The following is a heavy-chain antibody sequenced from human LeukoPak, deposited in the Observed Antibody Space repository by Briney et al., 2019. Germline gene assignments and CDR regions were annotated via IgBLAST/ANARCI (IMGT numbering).Heavy chain of an antibody. Sequence: SETLSLTCSVSGDSISSSYWSWIRQPPGKGLEWIGNIYNSANTNYNPSLQSRVTMSVDTSKSQFSLQLTSVSATDTAVYYCARRFSSRSDGNGYYYGHDAFDVWGHGTLVTVCS. D-gene: IGHD3-22*01. CDR1: GDSISSSY. CDR2: IYNSANT. V-gene: IGHV4-59*08. J-gene: IGHJ3*01. CDR3: ARRFSSRSDGNGYYYGHDAFDV.